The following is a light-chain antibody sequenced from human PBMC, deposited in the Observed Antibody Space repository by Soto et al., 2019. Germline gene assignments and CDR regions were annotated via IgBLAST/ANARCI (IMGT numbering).Light chain of an antibody. J-gene: IGKJ5*01. V-gene: IGKV3-20*01. CDR3: QQYGSSPLT. Sequence: EIVLTQSPGTLSLSPGERATLSCRASQSVGSSYLAWYQQKPGQAPRVLIFGTSTRATGIPDRFSGSGSGTDFTLTINRLEPEDFALYYCQQYGSSPLTFGQGTRLEIK. CDR1: QSVGSSY. CDR2: GTS.